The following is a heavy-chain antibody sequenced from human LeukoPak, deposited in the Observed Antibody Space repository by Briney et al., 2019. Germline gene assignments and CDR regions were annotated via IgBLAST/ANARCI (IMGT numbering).Heavy chain of an antibody. CDR3: TIVVITGPGAPPYLDY. CDR1: GFTFSNAW. D-gene: IGHD1-26*01. CDR2: IESKIDGGTT. Sequence: PGGSLRLSCATSGFTFSNAWMSWVRQAPGKGLEWVGRIESKIDGGTTDYAAPVKGRFTISRDDSKNTLYLQMKSLKTEDTAVYYCTIVVITGPGAPPYLDYWGQGTLVTVSS. J-gene: IGHJ4*02. V-gene: IGHV3-15*04.